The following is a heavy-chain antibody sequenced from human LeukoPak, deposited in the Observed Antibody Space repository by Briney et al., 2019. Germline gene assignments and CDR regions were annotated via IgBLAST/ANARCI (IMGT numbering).Heavy chain of an antibody. CDR2: TYYRSKWYN. CDR3: GRDLLRYGIGRGAFDI. D-gene: IGHD1-26*01. CDR1: GDSVSSNSAA. Sequence: SQTLSLTCAISGDSVSSNSAAWNWIRQSPSRDLEWLGRTYYRSKWYNDYAVSVKSRITINPDTSKNQFSLQLNSVTPEETAVYYCGRDLLRYGIGRGAFDIWGQGTMVTVSS. V-gene: IGHV6-1*01. J-gene: IGHJ3*02.